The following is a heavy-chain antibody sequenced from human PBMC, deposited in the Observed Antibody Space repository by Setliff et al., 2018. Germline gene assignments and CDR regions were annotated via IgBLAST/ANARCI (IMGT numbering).Heavy chain of an antibody. CDR1: VDSISSSTYY. J-gene: IGHJ1*01. CDR3: ARHKTGAVGTGEHFQH. D-gene: IGHD6-19*01. Sequence: SETLSLTCTVSVDSISSSTYYWGWIRQPLGKGLEWIGSVYYSGTTKYNPSLGSRVTISVDASKNQFSLKLSSVTATDTAVYYCARHKTGAVGTGEHFQHWGQGTLVTVS. CDR2: VYYSGTT. V-gene: IGHV4-39*01.